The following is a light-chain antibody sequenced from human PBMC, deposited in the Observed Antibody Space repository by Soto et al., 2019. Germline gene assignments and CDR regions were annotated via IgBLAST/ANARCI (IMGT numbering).Light chain of an antibody. CDR1: SSNIGAGYD. CDR3: QSYDSSLSGSNV. CDR2: GNS. J-gene: IGLJ1*01. V-gene: IGLV1-40*01. Sequence: QSVLTQAPSVSGAPGQRVTISCTGSSSNIGAGYDVHWYQQVPGTAPKLLIYGNSNRPSGVPDRFSGSKSGTSASLAITGLQAEDEADYYCQSYDSSLSGSNVFGTGTKVTVL.